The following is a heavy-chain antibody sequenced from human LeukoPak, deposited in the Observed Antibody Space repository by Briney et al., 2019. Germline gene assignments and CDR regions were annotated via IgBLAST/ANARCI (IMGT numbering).Heavy chain of an antibody. Sequence: ASVKVSCMASGYTFTSYYMHWVRQAPGQGLEWMGIINPSGGSTSYAQKFQGRVTMTTDTSTSTAYMELRSLRSDDTAVYYCARDHEPMKYYGTSDYWGQGTLVTVSS. V-gene: IGHV1-46*01. CDR3: ARDHEPMKYYGTSDY. J-gene: IGHJ4*02. CDR1: GYTFTSYY. CDR2: INPSGGST. D-gene: IGHD4/OR15-4a*01.